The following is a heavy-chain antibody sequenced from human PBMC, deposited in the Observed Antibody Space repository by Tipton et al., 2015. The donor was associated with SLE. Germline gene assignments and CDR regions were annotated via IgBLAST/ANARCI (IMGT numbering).Heavy chain of an antibody. CDR3: ASALLDYFDY. CDR2: IWYDGSNK. D-gene: IGHD2-15*01. Sequence: SLRLSCAASGFTFSSYGMHWVRQAPGKGLEWVAVIWYDGSNKYYADSAKGRFTISRDNSKNTLSLQMNSLRPEDTAVYYCASALLDYFDYWGQGTLVTVSS. J-gene: IGHJ4*02. V-gene: IGHV3-33*08. CDR1: GFTFSSYG.